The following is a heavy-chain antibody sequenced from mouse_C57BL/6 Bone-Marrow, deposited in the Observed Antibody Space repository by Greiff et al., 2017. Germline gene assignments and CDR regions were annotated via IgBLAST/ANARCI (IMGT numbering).Heavy chain of an antibody. Sequence: EVQLQQSGPVLVKPGASVKMSCKASGYTFTDYYMNWVKQSHGKSLEWIGVINPYNGGTSYNQKFKGKATLTVDKSSSTAYMELNSLTSEDSAVXYCARGVYYGSSMFAYWGQGTLVTVSA. J-gene: IGHJ3*01. D-gene: IGHD1-1*01. V-gene: IGHV1-19*01. CDR3: ARGVYYGSSMFAY. CDR1: GYTFTDYY. CDR2: INPYNGGT.